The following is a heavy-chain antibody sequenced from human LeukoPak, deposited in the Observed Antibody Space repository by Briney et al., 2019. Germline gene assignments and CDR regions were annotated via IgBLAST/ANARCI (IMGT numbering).Heavy chain of an antibody. D-gene: IGHD6-13*01. J-gene: IGHJ2*01. V-gene: IGHV1-24*01. CDR3: VLVPFGNWYFDL. CDR1: GYTLTELS. Sequence: ASVKVSCKVSGYTLTELSMHWVRQAPGKGLEWMGGFDPEDGETIYAQKFQGRVTMTEDTSTDTAYMELSSLRSEDTAVYYCVLVPFGNWYFDLWGRGTLVTVSS. CDR2: FDPEDGET.